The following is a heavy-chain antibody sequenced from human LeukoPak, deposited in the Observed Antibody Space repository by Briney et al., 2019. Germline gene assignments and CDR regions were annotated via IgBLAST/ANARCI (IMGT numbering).Heavy chain of an antibody. D-gene: IGHD3-10*01. CDR3: ARILMVRGVIMSGYFDY. Sequence: GGSLRPSCAASGFTFSSHDMHWVRQATGKGLEWVSTIGTAGDTYYPGSVKGRFTISRENAKNSLYLQMNILKAGDTAVYYCARILMVRGVIMSGYFDYWGQGTLVTVSS. CDR2: IGTAGDT. V-gene: IGHV3-13*01. CDR1: GFTFSSHD. J-gene: IGHJ4*02.